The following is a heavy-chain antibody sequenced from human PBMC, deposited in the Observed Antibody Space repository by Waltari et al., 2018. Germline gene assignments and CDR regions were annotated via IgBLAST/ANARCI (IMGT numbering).Heavy chain of an antibody. CDR3: AKYCGGDCPFSP. D-gene: IGHD2-21*02. Sequence: EVQLVESGGGLVQPGGSLRLSCAASGFTVSSNYMSWVRQAPGKGLEWVSVIYSGGSTYYADSVKGRFTIARDNSKNTLYLQMNSLRAEDTAVYYCAKYCGGDCPFSPWGQGTLVTVSS. V-gene: IGHV3-66*02. J-gene: IGHJ5*02. CDR2: IYSGGST. CDR1: GFTVSSNY.